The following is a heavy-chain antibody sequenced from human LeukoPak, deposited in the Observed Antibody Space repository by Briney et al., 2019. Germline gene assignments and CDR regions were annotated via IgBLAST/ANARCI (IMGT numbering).Heavy chain of an antibody. CDR1: GFTFSRYD. Sequence: PGGSLRLSCAASGFTFSRYDMHWVRQGTGKGLEWVSAIGTAGDTYYPVSVKGRFTISRENAKNPLFLQMDSLRAGDTAVYYCASGGYLDTSGNASFDYWGQGTLVTVSS. CDR2: IGTAGDT. D-gene: IGHD3-22*01. CDR3: ASGGYLDTSGNASFDY. J-gene: IGHJ4*02. V-gene: IGHV3-13*01.